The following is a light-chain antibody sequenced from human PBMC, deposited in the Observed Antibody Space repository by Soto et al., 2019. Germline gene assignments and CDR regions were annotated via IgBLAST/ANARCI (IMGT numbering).Light chain of an antibody. CDR2: GAS. V-gene: IGKV3-20*01. J-gene: IGKJ5*01. CDR1: QSVSSSY. Sequence: IVLTQSPGTLSLSPGERATLSCRASQSVSSSYLAWYQQKPGQAPRLLIYGASSRATGIPDRFSGSGSGTDFTLTISRLEPEDFALYYCQQYGSSPLTFGQGTRLEI. CDR3: QQYGSSPLT.